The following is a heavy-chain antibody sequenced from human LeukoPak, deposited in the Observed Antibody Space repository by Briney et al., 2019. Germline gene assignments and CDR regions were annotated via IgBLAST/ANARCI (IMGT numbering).Heavy chain of an antibody. CDR2: IYTSGST. CDR1: GGSISSYY. Sequence: SETLSLTCTVSGGSISSYYWSWIRQPAGKKLEWIGRIYTSGSTNYNPSLKSRVTMSVDTSKNQFSLKLSSVTAADMAVYYCARDRFGSGSYPDYFDYWGQGTLVIVSS. CDR3: ARDRFGSGSYPDYFDY. D-gene: IGHD3-10*01. J-gene: IGHJ4*02. V-gene: IGHV4-4*07.